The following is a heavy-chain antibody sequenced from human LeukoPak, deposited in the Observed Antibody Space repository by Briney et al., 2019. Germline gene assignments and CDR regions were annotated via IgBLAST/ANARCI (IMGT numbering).Heavy chain of an antibody. D-gene: IGHD3-10*01. J-gene: IGHJ4*02. CDR1: GYTFTSYA. V-gene: IGHV1-3*01. CDR3: ASGYGNSYYYGSGSYDY. CDR2: INAGNGNT. Sequence: ASVKVSCKASGYTFTSYAMHWVRQAPGQRLEWMGWINAGNGNTKYSQKFQGRVTITRDTSASTAYMELSSLRSEDTAVYYCASGYGNSYYYGSGSYDYWGQGTLVTVSS.